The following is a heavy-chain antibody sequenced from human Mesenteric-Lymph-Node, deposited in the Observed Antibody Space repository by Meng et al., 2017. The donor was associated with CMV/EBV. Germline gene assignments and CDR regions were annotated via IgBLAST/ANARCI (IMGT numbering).Heavy chain of an antibody. V-gene: IGHV1-69*01. CDR2: IIPIFGTA. CDR3: AVGVRTYYYGSGSYYNSLDY. CDR1: SSA. J-gene: IGHJ4*02. D-gene: IGHD3-10*01. Sequence: SSAMSWVPQAPGPGLEWMGGIIPIFGTANYAQKFQGRVTITADESASTAYMELSSLRSEDTAVYYCAVGVRTYYYGSGSYYNSLDYWGQRTLVTVSS.